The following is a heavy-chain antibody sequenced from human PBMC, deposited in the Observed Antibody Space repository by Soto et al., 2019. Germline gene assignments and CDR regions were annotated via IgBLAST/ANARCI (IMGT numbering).Heavy chain of an antibody. J-gene: IGHJ4*01. D-gene: IGHD3-10*01. V-gene: IGHV2-5*02. CDR2: IYWDDDK. CDR1: GFSLSTREVG. CDR3: ADCAYYNRSGSYFTL. Sequence: QITLKESGPTLVKPTQTLTLTCTFSGFSLSTREVGVGWIRQPPGKALEWLALIYWDDDKRYRPSLKSRLTIAKNTSNNLVTLITTNMDPGDTALYYLADCAYYNRSGSYFTLRGQGILVTV.